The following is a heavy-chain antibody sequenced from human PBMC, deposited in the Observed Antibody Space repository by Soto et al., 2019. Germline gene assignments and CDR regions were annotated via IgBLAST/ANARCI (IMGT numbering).Heavy chain of an antibody. Sequence: PGGSLRLSCAASGFTFSKYGMHWVRQAPGKGLEWVALIWNDGIRKDYADSVKGRFTISRDNSKNTLDLQMNNLRDEDTAVYYCARDDDNDANALDYWGPGTLVTVSS. CDR3: ARDDDNDANALDY. CDR1: GFTFSKYG. V-gene: IGHV3-33*01. CDR2: IWNDGIRK. J-gene: IGHJ4*02.